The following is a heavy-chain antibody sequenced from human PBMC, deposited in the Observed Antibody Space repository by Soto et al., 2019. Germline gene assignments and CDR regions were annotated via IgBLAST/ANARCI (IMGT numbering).Heavy chain of an antibody. V-gene: IGHV1-18*01. D-gene: IGHD3-10*01. Sequence: QVHLVQSGAEVKKPGASVKVSCKGSGYAFTTYGITWVRQAPGQGLEWMGWISAHNGNTNYAQKLQGRVTVTRDTSTSTAYMELRSLRSDDTVVYYCARGRYGGYWGQGALVTVSS. CDR3: ARGRYGGY. CDR2: ISAHNGNT. J-gene: IGHJ4*02. CDR1: GYAFTTYG.